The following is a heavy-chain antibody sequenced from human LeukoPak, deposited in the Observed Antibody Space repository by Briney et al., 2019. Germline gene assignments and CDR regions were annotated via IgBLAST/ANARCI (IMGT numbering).Heavy chain of an antibody. CDR1: GGSISSGGYY. V-gene: IGHV4-31*03. Sequence: PSETLSLTCTVSGGSISSGGYYWSWIRQHPGKGQEWIGYIYYSGSTYYNPSLKSRVTISVDTSKNQFSLKLSSVTAADTAVYYCARVTYYDSSGYYRGNLIDYWGQGTLVTVSS. J-gene: IGHJ4*02. D-gene: IGHD3-22*01. CDR2: IYYSGST. CDR3: ARVTYYDSSGYYRGNLIDY.